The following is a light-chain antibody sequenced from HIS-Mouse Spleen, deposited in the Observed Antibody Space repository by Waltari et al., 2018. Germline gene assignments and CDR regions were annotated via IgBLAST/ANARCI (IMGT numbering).Light chain of an antibody. V-gene: IGLV3-10*01. J-gene: IGLJ2*01. CDR3: YSTDSSGNHRGV. Sequence: SYELTQPPSVSVSPGQTARITCSGDALPKNYAYWYKQNSCQAPLLVIYEDSKRPSGIPERFSGSSSGTMATLTISGAQVEDEADYYCYSTDSSGNHRGVFGGGTKLTVL. CDR2: EDS. CDR1: ALPKNY.